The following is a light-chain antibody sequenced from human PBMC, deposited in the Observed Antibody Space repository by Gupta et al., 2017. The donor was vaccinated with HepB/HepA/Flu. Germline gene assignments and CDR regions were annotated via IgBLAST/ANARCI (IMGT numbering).Light chain of an antibody. J-gene: IGKJ2*01. V-gene: IGKV1-39*01. Sequence: DIQMTQSPSSLSASVGDRVTITCRASQSISNYLNWYQQKPGEAPKLLIYAASNLQSGVPSRFSGSESGTDFTLTISGRQLEDFAFYYFQGTDSSPPFTFGQGTKLEI. CDR3: QGTDSSPPFT. CDR1: QSISNY. CDR2: AAS.